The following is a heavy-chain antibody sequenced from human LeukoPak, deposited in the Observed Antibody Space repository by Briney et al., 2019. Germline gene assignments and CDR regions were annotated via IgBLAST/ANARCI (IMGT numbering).Heavy chain of an antibody. V-gene: IGHV1-69*06. CDR1: GGTFSDYA. D-gene: IGHD3-3*01. CDR3: AGIPVFGVVLHQEPV. CDR2: FIPILGTA. Sequence: SVKVSGKASGGTFSDYALNWVRQAPGQGLEWMGGFIPILGTANSTQKFQDRVTITADISTNTAYMELSSLRSEDTAVYFCAGIPVFGVVLHQEPVWGKGTTVTVSS. J-gene: IGHJ6*04.